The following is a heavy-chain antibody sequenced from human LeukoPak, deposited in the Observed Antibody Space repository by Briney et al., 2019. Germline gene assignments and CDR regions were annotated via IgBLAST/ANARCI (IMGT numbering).Heavy chain of an antibody. CDR1: GFTFSSYA. J-gene: IGHJ4*02. Sequence: GGSLRLSCAASGFTFSSYAMSWVRQAPGKGLEWVSAISGSGGSTYYADSVKGRFTISRDNSKNTLYLQMNSLRAEDTAVYYCATGGYVWGSYRTYYFDYWGQGTLVTVSS. D-gene: IGHD3-16*02. CDR3: ATGGYVWGSYRTYYFDY. CDR2: ISGSGGST. V-gene: IGHV3-23*01.